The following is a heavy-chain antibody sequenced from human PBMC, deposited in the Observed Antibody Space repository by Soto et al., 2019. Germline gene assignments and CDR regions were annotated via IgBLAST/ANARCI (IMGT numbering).Heavy chain of an antibody. V-gene: IGHV3-30-3*01. Sequence: GGSLRLSCAASGFTFSSYAMHWVRQAPGKGLEWVAVISYDGSNKYYADSVKGRFTISRDNSKNTLYLQMNSLRAEDTAVYYCARGLNSRKYSTSLWGWAYGMDVWGQGTTVTVSS. CDR3: ARGLNSRKYSTSLWGWAYGMDV. CDR1: GFTFSSYA. J-gene: IGHJ6*02. D-gene: IGHD6-6*01. CDR2: ISYDGSNK.